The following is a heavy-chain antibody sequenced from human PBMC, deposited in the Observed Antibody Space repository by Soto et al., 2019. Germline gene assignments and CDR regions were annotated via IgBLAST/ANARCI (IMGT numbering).Heavy chain of an antibody. CDR2: ISYDGSNK. CDR3: ARVGGYSGYDLLH. D-gene: IGHD5-12*01. V-gene: IGHV3-30-3*01. Sequence: PGGSLRLSCAASGFTFSSYAMHWVRQAPGKGLEWVAVISYDGSNKYYADSVKGRFTISRDNSKNTLYLQMNSLRAEDTAVYYCARVGGYSGYDLLHWGQGTLVTVSS. CDR1: GFTFSSYA. J-gene: IGHJ4*02.